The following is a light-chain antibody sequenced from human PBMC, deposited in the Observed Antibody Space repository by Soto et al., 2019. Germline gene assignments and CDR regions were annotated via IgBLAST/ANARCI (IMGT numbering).Light chain of an antibody. CDR3: QQYDNLFT. CDR2: DSS. Sequence: DIQMTQSPSSLSASVGDRVTLTCQASQDIRNYLNWYQQKPGKAPKLLIYDSSNLETGVPSRFSGGGSGTDFTSTISSLQPEDFATYYCQQYDNLFTFGPGTKVDLK. CDR1: QDIRNY. V-gene: IGKV1-33*01. J-gene: IGKJ3*01.